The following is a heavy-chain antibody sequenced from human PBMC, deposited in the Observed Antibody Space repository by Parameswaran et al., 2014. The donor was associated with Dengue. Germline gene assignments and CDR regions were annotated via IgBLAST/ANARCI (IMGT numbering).Heavy chain of an antibody. CDR3: AKANAVWDYYYYYGMDV. Sequence: WVRQAPGQRLEWMGWINAGNGNTKYSQKFQGRVTITRDTSASTAYMELSSLRSEDTAVYYCAKANAVWDYYYYYGMDVRGQGTTVTVSS. J-gene: IGHJ6*02. V-gene: IGHV1-3*01. CDR2: INAGNGNT. D-gene: IGHD3-16*01.